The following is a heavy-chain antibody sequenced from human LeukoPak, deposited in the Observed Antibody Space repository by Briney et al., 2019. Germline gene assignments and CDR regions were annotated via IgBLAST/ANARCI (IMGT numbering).Heavy chain of an antibody. CDR3: ARGYIQFDY. CDR2: IDPSDSYT. J-gene: IGHJ4*02. CDR1: GSIFTSDW. Sequence: PGASLLISCKASGSIFTSDWITWVRQLPGKGLEWMGRIDPSDSYTNYSPSFQGHVTISADRSISTAYLQWSSLKASDTAMYYCARGYIQFDYWGQGTVVTVSS. V-gene: IGHV5-10-1*01. D-gene: IGHD5-18*01.